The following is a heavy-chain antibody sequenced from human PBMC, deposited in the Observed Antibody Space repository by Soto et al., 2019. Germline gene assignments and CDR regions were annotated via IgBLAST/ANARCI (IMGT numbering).Heavy chain of an antibody. CDR1: GYPFTGYY. J-gene: IGHJ6*02. CDR3: ARERYQVISDGMDV. V-gene: IGHV1-2*02. D-gene: IGHD2-2*01. Sequence: GSVKVSFKASGYPFTGYYVHWVREAPGQGLEWMGWINPETGGTSYAQKFQGRVTLSRDTSINTAYLEVSRLRFDDAAVYFCARERYQVISDGMDVWGQGTTVTVSS. CDR2: INPETGGT.